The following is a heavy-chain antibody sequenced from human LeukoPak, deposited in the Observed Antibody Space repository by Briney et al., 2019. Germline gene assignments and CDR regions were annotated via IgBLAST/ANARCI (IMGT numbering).Heavy chain of an antibody. D-gene: IGHD7-27*01. Sequence: PGGSLRLSCATSGFXFSSYEINWVRQAPGKGREWVSYINSNGKTVHYADAVKGRFTIPRDNAKNSLYLQMNSLRAEDTAVYYCARADWGSADHWGQGTLVTVSS. J-gene: IGHJ4*02. V-gene: IGHV3-48*03. CDR2: INSNGKTV. CDR3: ARADWGSADH. CDR1: GFXFSSYE.